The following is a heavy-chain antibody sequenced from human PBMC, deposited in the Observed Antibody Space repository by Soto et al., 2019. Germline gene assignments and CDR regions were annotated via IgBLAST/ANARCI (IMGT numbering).Heavy chain of an antibody. CDR3: ARDHSYEDSYWWLDP. J-gene: IGHJ5*02. CDR2: IIPIFKVS. Sequence: SVKVSCKASEGTFSSCGINWVRQAPGQGLEWMGRIIPIFKVSDLAQKFQDRVTITAEESKGTAYMELSSLRSDDTAVYYCARDHSYEDSYWWLDPWGQGTLVTVSS. D-gene: IGHD2-15*01. CDR1: EGTFSSCG. V-gene: IGHV1-69*13.